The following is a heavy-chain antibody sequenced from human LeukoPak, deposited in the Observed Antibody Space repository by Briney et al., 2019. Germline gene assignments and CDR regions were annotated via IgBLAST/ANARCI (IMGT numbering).Heavy chain of an antibody. CDR2: ISGSGGST. CDR1: GFTFSSYA. J-gene: IGHJ4*02. D-gene: IGHD5-12*01. CDR3: VKDDSGYDLLFDY. Sequence: GGSLRLSCAASGFTFSSYAMNWVRQGPGKGLEWVSGISGSGGSTYYADSVKGRFTTSRANSKHTLYLQMNSLRAEDTAVYYCVKDDSGYDLLFDYWGQGTLVTVSS. V-gene: IGHV3-23*01.